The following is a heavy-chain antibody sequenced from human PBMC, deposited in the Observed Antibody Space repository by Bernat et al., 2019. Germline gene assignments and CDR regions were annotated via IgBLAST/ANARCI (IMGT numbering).Heavy chain of an antibody. V-gene: IGHV3-43*01. J-gene: IGHJ6*02. CDR2: ISWDGGST. CDR3: AKDIGGPYYYYGMDV. CDR1: GFTFDDYT. Sequence: EVQLMESGGVVVQPGGSLRLSCAASGFTFDDYTMHWVRQAPGKGLEWVSLISWDGGSTYYADSVKGRFTISRDNSKNSLYLQMNSLRTEDTALYYCAKDIGGPYYYYGMDVWGQGTTVTVSS.